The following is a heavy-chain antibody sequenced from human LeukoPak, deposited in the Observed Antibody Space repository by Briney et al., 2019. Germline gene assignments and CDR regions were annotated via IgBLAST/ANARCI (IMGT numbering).Heavy chain of an antibody. D-gene: IGHD3-3*01. CDR1: GLTFNSYW. CDR2: INSDGSGT. J-gene: IGHJ3*02. CDR3: ARDRLTNDAFDI. V-gene: IGHV3-74*01. Sequence: GGSLRLSCAASGLTFNSYWMHWVRKAPGKGLVWVSRINSDGSGTSDADFVKGRFTISRDNSKNTLYLQMNSLRAEDTAMYYCARDRLTNDAFDIWGQGTMVTVSS.